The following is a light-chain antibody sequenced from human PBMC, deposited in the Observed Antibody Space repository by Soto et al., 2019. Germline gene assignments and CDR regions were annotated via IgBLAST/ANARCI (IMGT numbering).Light chain of an antibody. J-gene: IGKJ1*01. CDR2: DAS. CDR3: QQYDNSWT. V-gene: IGKV1-5*01. Sequence: DIQMTQSPSTLSASVGDRVTITCRASQSISNWLAWYQQKPGKAPKVLIYDASSLESGVPSRFSGSGSGTEFTLTISSLQPDDFATYSCQQYDNSWTFCQGTKVEIK. CDR1: QSISNW.